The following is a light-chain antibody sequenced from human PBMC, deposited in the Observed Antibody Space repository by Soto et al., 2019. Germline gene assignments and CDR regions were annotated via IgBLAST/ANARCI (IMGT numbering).Light chain of an antibody. J-gene: IGKJ5*01. CDR3: QQRSNWPVT. CDR1: QSVNNF. CDR2: DAS. V-gene: IGKV3-11*01. Sequence: EIVLTQSPATLSLSPGERATLSCRASQSVNNFLAWYRQKPGQAPRLLIYDASNRATGIPARFSGSGSGTDFTLTISSLEPEDFALYYCQQRSNWPVTFGQGTRLEIK.